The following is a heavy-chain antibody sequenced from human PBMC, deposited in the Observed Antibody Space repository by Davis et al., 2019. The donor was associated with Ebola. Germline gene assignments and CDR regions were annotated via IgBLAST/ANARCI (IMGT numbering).Heavy chain of an antibody. CDR3: ARDLGVVVTAMSVFDY. D-gene: IGHD2-21*02. V-gene: IGHV3-21*01. CDR1: GFTFSSYS. J-gene: IGHJ4*02. Sequence: GESLKISCAASGFTFSSYSMNWVRQAPGKGLEWVSSISSSSSYIYYADSVKGRFTISRDNAKNSLYLQMNSLRAEDTAVYYCARDLGVVVTAMSVFDYWGQGTLVTVSS. CDR2: ISSSSSYI.